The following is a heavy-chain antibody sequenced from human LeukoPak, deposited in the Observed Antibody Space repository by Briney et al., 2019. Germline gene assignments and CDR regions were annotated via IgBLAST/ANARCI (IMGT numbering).Heavy chain of an antibody. CDR2: ISAYNGNT. J-gene: IGHJ6*03. Sequence: EASVKVSCKASGYTFTSYGISWVRQAPGQGLEWMGWISAYNGNTNYAQKLQGRVTMTTDTSTSTAYMELRSLRSDDTAVYYCARVVVFGVVSSDYYYYYMDVWGKGTTVTVSS. D-gene: IGHD3-3*01. CDR3: ARVVVFGVVSSDYYYYYMDV. V-gene: IGHV1-18*01. CDR1: GYTFTSYG.